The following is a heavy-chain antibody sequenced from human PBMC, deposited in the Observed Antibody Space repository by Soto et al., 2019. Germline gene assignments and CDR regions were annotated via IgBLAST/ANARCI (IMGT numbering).Heavy chain of an antibody. J-gene: IGHJ6*02. CDR2: FIPIFGTA. V-gene: IGHV1-69*12. CDR1: GGTFSSYA. D-gene: IGHD6-13*01. CDR3: AREGRTGDSSSLPSYGTDV. Sequence: QVQLVQSGAEVKKPGSSVKVSCKASGGTFSSYAIRWVRQAPGQGLEWLGGFIPIFGTANYAQKFQGRVKSTAEESTSTAYMELSSLRTEDTPEYYCAREGRTGDSSSLPSYGTDVWGQGTTVTDTS.